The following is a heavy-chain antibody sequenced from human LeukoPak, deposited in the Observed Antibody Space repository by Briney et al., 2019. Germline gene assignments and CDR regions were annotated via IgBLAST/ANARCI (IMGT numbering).Heavy chain of an antibody. CDR1: GYTLTELS. Sequence: PLASVKVSCKVSGYTLTELSMHWVRQAPGKGLEWMGGFDPEDGETIYAQKFQGRVTITADKSTSTAYMELSSLRSEDTAVYYCARPQSYYGSGSHLAFDIWGQGTMVTVSS. CDR2: FDPEDGET. CDR3: ARPQSYYGSGSHLAFDI. V-gene: IGHV1-24*01. J-gene: IGHJ3*02. D-gene: IGHD3-10*01.